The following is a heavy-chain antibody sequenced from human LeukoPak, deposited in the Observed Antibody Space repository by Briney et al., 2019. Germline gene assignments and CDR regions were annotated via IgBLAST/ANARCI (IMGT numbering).Heavy chain of an antibody. D-gene: IGHD2-15*01. CDR1: GGSISSYY. J-gene: IGHJ6*03. CDR3: ARLLPGYYYYMDV. V-gene: IGHV4-59*01. CDR2: IYYSGST. Sequence: SETLSLTCTVSGGSISSYYWSWIRQPPGQGLEWIGYIYYSGSTNYNPSLKSRVTISVDTSKNQFSLKLSSVTAADTAVYYCARLLPGYYYYMDVWGKGTTVTVSS.